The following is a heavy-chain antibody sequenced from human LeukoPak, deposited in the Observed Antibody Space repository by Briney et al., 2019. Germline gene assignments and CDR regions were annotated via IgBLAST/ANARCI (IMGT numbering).Heavy chain of an antibody. D-gene: IGHD6-13*01. CDR3: ECSIAAAGFPFDY. CDR2: IYYSGST. V-gene: IGHV4-59*01. Sequence: SETLSLTCTVSGGSISSYYWIWMRQPPGEGLEGIGYIYYSGSTNYNPSIKNRVTISIDTSKNQFSLKLSSVTAADTAVYYCECSIAAAGFPFDYWGQGTLVTVSS. CDR1: GGSISSYY. J-gene: IGHJ4*02.